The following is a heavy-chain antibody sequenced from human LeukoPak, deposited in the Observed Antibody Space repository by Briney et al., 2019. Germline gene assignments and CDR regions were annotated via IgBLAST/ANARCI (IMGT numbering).Heavy chain of an antibody. Sequence: SETLSLTCAVYGGSFSGYYWSWIRQPPGKGLEWIGEINHSGSTNYNPSLKSRVTISVDTSKNQFSLKLSSVTAADTAVYYCARDVKGDYYDSSGYYYGYYYYYMDVWGKGTTVTVSS. CDR1: GGSFSGYY. CDR3: ARDVKGDYYDSSGYYYGYYYYYMDV. CDR2: INHSGST. V-gene: IGHV4-34*01. J-gene: IGHJ6*03. D-gene: IGHD3-22*01.